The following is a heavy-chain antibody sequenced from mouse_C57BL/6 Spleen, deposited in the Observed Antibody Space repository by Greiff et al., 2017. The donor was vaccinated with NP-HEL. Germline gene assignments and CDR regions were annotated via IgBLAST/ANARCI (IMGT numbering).Heavy chain of an antibody. CDR1: GFSLTSYG. CDR2: IWSGGST. J-gene: IGHJ3*01. V-gene: IGHV2-2*01. D-gene: IGHD1-1*01. Sequence: VQVVESGPGLVQPSQSLSITCTVSGFSLTSYGVHWVRQSPGKGLEWLGVIWSGGSTDYNAAFISRLSISKDNSKSQVFFKMNSLQADDTAIYYCARNGDYGSSPSWFAYWGQGTLVTVSA. CDR3: ARNGDYGSSPSWFAY.